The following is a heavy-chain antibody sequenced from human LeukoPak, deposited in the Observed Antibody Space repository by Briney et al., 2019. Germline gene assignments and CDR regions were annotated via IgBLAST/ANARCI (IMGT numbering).Heavy chain of an antibody. CDR2: ISGSGGST. CDR1: GFTFSSYA. D-gene: IGHD3-22*01. J-gene: IGHJ4*02. CDR3: AKDRSATYYYDSSGS. Sequence: GGSLRLSCAASGFTFSSYAMSWVRQAPGKGLEWVSAISGSGGSTYYADSVKGRFTISRDNSKNTLYLQMNSLRAEDTAVYYCAKDRSATYYYDSSGSWGQGTLVTVSS. V-gene: IGHV3-23*01.